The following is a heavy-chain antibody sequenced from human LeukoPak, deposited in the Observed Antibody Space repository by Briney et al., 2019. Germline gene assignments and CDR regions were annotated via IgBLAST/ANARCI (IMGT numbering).Heavy chain of an antibody. CDR1: GASITNSY. D-gene: IGHD4-23*01. CDR3: ANSYDGKIVPFDN. J-gene: IGHJ4*02. CDR2: IYSSGNT. Sequence: SETLSLTCTVSGASITNSYWNWVRQPPGTGLKWIGYIYSSGNTNYNPSLKSRVTISLDVSKNQFSLKLTSVTAADTAVYYCANSYDGKIVPFDNWGQGALVAVSS. V-gene: IGHV4-4*09.